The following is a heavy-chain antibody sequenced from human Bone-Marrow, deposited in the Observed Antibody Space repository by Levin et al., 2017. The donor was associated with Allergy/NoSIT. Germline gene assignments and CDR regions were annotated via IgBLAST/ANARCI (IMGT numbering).Heavy chain of an antibody. CDR3: AKGRGYSYGSHFEY. Sequence: GGSLRLSCAASGFTFSSYGMHWVRQAPGKGLEWVAVISYDGSNKYYADSVKGRFTISRDNSKNTLYLKMNSLRAEDTAVYYGAKGRGYSYGSHFEYWGQGTLVTVSS. V-gene: IGHV3-30*18. J-gene: IGHJ4*02. CDR2: ISYDGSNK. D-gene: IGHD5-18*01. CDR1: GFTFSSYG.